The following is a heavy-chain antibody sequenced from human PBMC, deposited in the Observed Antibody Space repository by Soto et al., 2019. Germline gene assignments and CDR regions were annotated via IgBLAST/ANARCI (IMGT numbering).Heavy chain of an antibody. CDR1: GYTFTSYG. CDR2: ISAYNGNT. D-gene: IGHD3-3*01. J-gene: IGHJ6*02. CDR3: ARDGNDFWSGSWNGYYGIHV. V-gene: IGHV1-18*01. Sequence: ASVKVSCKASGYTFTSYGSSWVRQAPGQGLEWMGWISAYNGNTNYAQKLQGRVTMTTDTSTSTAYMELRSLRSDDTAVYYCARDGNDFWSGSWNGYYGIHVWGQGNMVNVYS.